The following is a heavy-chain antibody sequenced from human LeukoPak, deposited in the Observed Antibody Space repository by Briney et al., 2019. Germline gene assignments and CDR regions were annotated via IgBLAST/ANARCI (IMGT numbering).Heavy chain of an antibody. D-gene: IGHD3-22*01. V-gene: IGHV3-23*01. CDR1: GFTFTSSA. CDR3: ARDGLSITMIVVVTGFDY. J-gene: IGHJ4*02. CDR2: INNSGGRT. Sequence: PGGSLRLSCAASGFTFTSSAMSWVRQAPGKGLEWVSTINNSGGRTYYTDSVKGRFTISRDNSKNTLYLQMNSLRAEDTAVYYCARDGLSITMIVVVTGFDYWGQGTLVTVSS.